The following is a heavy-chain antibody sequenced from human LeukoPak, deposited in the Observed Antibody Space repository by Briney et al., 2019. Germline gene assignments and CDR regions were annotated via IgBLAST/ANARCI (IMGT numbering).Heavy chain of an antibody. D-gene: IGHD3-10*01. V-gene: IGHV3-43*02. CDR3: AKGSVREYYYYYYGMDV. Sequence: GGSLRLSCAASGFTFDDYAMHWVRQAPGKGLEWVSLISGDGGSTYYADSVKGRFTISRDNSKNSLYLQMNSLRTEDTALYYCAKGSVREYYYYYYGMDVWGQGTTVTVSS. J-gene: IGHJ6*02. CDR2: ISGDGGST. CDR1: GFTFDDYA.